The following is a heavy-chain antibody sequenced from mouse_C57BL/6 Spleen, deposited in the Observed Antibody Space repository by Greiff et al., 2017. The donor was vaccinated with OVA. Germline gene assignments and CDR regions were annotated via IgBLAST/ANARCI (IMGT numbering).Heavy chain of an antibody. V-gene: IGHV1-15*01. Sequence: QVQLQQSGAELVRPGASVTLSCKASGYTFTDYEMHWVKQTPVHGLEWIGAIDPETGGTAYNQKFKGKAILTADKSSSTAYRELRSLTSEDSAVYYYTRRHVAGGYFDVWGTGTTVTVSS. CDR2: IDPETGGT. J-gene: IGHJ1*03. CDR1: GYTFTDYE. D-gene: IGHD1-1*01. CDR3: TRRHVAGGYFDV.